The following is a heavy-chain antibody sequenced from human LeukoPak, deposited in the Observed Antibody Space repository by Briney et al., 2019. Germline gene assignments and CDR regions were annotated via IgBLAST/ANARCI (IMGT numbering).Heavy chain of an antibody. CDR2: ISSSGSNI. Sequence: PGGSLRLSCAASGFTFSSYEMNWVRQAPGKGLEWVSYISSSGSNIYYADSVKGRLTISRDNAKNSLYLQMNSLRAEDTAVYYCARDIKVGATKYYFDYWGQGTLVTVSS. D-gene: IGHD1-26*01. CDR1: GFTFSSYE. J-gene: IGHJ4*02. CDR3: ARDIKVGATKYYFDY. V-gene: IGHV3-48*03.